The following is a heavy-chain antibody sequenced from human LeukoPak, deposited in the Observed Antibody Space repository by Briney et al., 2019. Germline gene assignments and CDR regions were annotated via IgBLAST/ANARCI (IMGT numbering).Heavy chain of an antibody. V-gene: IGHV4-34*01. CDR1: GGSFSGYY. J-gene: IGHJ5*02. CDR2: INHSGST. CDR3: ARVGATYSNYVPGWFDP. Sequence: SETQSLTCAVYGGSFSGYYWSWIRQPPGKGLEWIGEINHSGSTNYNPSPKSRVTISVDTSKNQFSLKLSSVTAADTAVYYCARVGATYSNYVPGWFDPWGQGTLVTVSS. D-gene: IGHD4-4*01.